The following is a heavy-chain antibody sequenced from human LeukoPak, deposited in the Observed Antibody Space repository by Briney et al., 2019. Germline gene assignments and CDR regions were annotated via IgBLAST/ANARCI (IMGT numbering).Heavy chain of an antibody. Sequence: ASVKVSRKASGYTFTSYGISWVRQAPGQGLEWMGWISAYNGNTNYAQKLQGRVTMTTDTSTSTAYMELRSLRSDDTAVYYCARDDIVVVPAAMGFDYWGQGTLVTVSS. J-gene: IGHJ4*02. CDR2: ISAYNGNT. V-gene: IGHV1-18*04. CDR3: ARDDIVVVPAAMGFDY. CDR1: GYTFTSYG. D-gene: IGHD2-2*01.